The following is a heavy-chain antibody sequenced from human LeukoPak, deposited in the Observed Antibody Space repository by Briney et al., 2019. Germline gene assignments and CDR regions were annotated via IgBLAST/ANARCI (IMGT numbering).Heavy chain of an antibody. V-gene: IGHV3-30-3*01. CDR1: GFTFSSYA. Sequence: GGSLRLSCAASGFTFSSYAVHWVRQAPGKGLEWVAVISYDGSNKYYADSVKGRFTISRDNSKNTLYLQMNSLRAEDTAVYYCARGYGNPGYFDYWGQGTLVTVSS. CDR3: ARGYGNPGYFDY. CDR2: ISYDGSNK. D-gene: IGHD4-11*01. J-gene: IGHJ4*02.